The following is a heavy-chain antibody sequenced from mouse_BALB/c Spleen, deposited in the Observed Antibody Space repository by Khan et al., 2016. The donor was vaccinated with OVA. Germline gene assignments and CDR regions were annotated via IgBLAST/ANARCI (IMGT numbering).Heavy chain of an antibody. CDR2: ISYSGNT. Sequence: EVQLQESGPGLVKPSQSLSLTCTVTGYSITSDYAWNWIRQFPGNKLEWMGYISYSGNTKYNPSLKSRISITRDTSKNQFFLQLNSVTTEDTATYYCAGIYGGDFDYGGQGTTLTGSS. V-gene: IGHV3-2*02. J-gene: IGHJ2*01. CDR1: GYSITSDYA. D-gene: IGHD1-1*01. CDR3: AGIYGGDFDY.